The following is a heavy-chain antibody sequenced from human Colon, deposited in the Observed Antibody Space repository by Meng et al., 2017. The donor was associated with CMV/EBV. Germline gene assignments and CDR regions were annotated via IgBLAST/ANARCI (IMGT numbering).Heavy chain of an antibody. CDR3: AQPGGYGDYGMDV. CDR1: GFSFSGYW. Sequence: GESLKISCVDSGFSFSGYWMHWVRQAPGKGLAWVSRVNDDGSSVRYADSVKGRFTISRDNAKNTLYLQMNSLRVEDTAVYYCAQPGGYGDYGMDVWGQGTTVTVSS. D-gene: IGHD4-17*01. V-gene: IGHV3-74*01. CDR2: VNDDGSSV. J-gene: IGHJ6*02.